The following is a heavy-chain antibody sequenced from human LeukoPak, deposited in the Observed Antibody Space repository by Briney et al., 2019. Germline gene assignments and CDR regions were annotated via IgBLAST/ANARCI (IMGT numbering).Heavy chain of an antibody. CDR1: GGSISSGFYS. CDR2: VRHTGTT. Sequence: SETLSLTCAVSGGSISSGFYSWNWIRQPPRKGLEWIGYVRHTGTTYYNPSLKSRLTISVDTSKNQFSLKLSSVTAADTAIYYCARDADPLAFDYWGQGTLVTVSS. CDR3: ARDADPLAFDY. J-gene: IGHJ4*02. V-gene: IGHV4-30-2*01.